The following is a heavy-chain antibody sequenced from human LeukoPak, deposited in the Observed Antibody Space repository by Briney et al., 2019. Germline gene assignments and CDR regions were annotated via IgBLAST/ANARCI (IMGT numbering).Heavy chain of an antibody. D-gene: IGHD7-27*01. J-gene: IGHJ4*02. V-gene: IGHV4-59*01. CDR1: GDFITAYY. CDR3: ATNTGTVFDY. Sequence: SETLSITCTVSGDFITAYYWSWIRQPPGKGLEWIGYVYYSGSTEYNPSLRSRVTIPLEMSKHQFTLNLSSVTAADTAVYYCATNTGTVFDYWGQGALVTVSS. CDR2: VYYSGST.